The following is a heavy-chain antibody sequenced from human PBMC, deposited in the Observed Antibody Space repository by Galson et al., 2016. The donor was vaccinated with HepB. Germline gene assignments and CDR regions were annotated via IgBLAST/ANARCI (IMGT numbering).Heavy chain of an antibody. CDR1: GFPLNGYS. CDR2: IDYNGGT. V-gene: IGHV1-2*02. CDR3: ARSFGSGSFYPPIDY. J-gene: IGHJ4*02. D-gene: IGHD3-10*01. Sequence: SVKVSCKASGFPLNGYSIHWVRQAPGQGPEWMGWIDYNGGTKNAQKFQGRVNMTRDTSINTAYMELRSLRSDDTAVYYCARSFGSGSFYPPIDYWGQGTLVIVSS.